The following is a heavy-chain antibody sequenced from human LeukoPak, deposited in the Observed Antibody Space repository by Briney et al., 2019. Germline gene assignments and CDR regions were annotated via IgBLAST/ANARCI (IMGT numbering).Heavy chain of an antibody. Sequence: ASVKVSCKAPGYTFTSYYMHWVRQAPGQGLEWMGIINPSGGSTSYAQKFQGRVTMTRDMSTSTVYMELSSLRSEDTAVYYCAVGVGATAPFDYWGQGTLVTVSS. CDR3: AVGVGATAPFDY. D-gene: IGHD1-26*01. CDR1: GYTFTSYY. CDR2: INPSGGST. V-gene: IGHV1-46*01. J-gene: IGHJ4*02.